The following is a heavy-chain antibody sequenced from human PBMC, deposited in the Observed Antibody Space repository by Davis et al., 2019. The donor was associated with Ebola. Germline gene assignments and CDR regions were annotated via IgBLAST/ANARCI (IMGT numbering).Heavy chain of an antibody. J-gene: IGHJ2*01. V-gene: IGHV1-2*02. CDR3: TTLSTVTTMYFDL. D-gene: IGHD4-17*01. CDR2: INPNSGGT. CDR1: RYTFTDYY. Sequence: ASVKVSCKASRYTFTDYYMHWVRQAPGQGLEWMGWINPNSGGTNYAQKFQGRVTMTRDTSISTAYMELSRLTSDDTAVYYCTTLSTVTTMYFDLWGRGTLVTVSS.